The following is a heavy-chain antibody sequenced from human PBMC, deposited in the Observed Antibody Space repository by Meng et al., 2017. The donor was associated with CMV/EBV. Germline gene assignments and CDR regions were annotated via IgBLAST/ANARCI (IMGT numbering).Heavy chain of an antibody. CDR1: GFTFSGSA. V-gene: IGHV3-73*01. J-gene: IGHJ6*02. Sequence: GGSLRLSCAASGFTFSGSAMHWVRQASGKGLEWVGRIRSKANSYATAYAASVKGRFTISRDDSKNTAYLQMNNLKTEDTAVYYCTRASFSRYCSSTSCYYGMDVWGQGTTVTVSS. CDR2: IRSKANSYAT. D-gene: IGHD2-2*01. CDR3: TRASFSRYCSSTSCYYGMDV.